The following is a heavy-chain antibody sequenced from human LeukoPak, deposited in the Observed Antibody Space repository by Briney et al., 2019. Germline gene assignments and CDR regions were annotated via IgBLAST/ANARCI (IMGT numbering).Heavy chain of an antibody. CDR3: AHRHRGVASDI. V-gene: IGHV2-5*01. D-gene: IGHD2-15*01. Sequence: SGPTLVNPTQTLTLTCTFSGFSFTGGVGVGWIRQLPGGALEWLGVIYENDEKLYSSSLQNRLSITKDTSKNRVVLTMANMAPVDTATYYCAHRHRGVASDIWGQGTMVTVSS. J-gene: IGHJ3*02. CDR1: GFSFTGGVG. CDR2: IYENDEK.